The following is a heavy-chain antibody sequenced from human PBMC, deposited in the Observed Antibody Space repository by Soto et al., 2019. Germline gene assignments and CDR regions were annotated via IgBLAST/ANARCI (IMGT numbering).Heavy chain of an antibody. CDR2: ISGSGGST. CDR3: ARGAVMPDS. Sequence: GGSLRPSCAASGFTFSSYAMSWVRQAPGKGLECVSAISGSGGSTYYADSVKGRFTISRGNSKNTLYLQMNSLRAEDTAVYYCARGAVMPDSWGQGTMLTLYS. CDR1: GFTFSSYA. J-gene: IGHJ4*02. V-gene: IGHV3-23*01. D-gene: IGHD3-16*01.